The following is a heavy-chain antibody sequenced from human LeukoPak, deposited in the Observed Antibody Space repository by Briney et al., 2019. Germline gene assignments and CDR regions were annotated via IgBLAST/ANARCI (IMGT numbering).Heavy chain of an antibody. CDR1: GGSISSYY. CDR2: IYYSGST. D-gene: IGHD1-26*01. V-gene: IGHV4-59*01. Sequence: PSETLSLTCTVSGGSISSYYWSWIRQPPGKGLEWIGYIYYSGSTNYNPSLNSRVTISVDTSKNQFSLKLSSVTAADTAVYYCARDSGSYWGYFDYWGQGTLVTVSS. CDR3: ARDSGSYWGYFDY. J-gene: IGHJ4*02.